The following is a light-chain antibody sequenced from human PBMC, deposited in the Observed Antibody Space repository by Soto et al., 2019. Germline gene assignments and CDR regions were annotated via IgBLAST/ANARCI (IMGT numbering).Light chain of an antibody. V-gene: IGLV2-14*03. Sequence: QSVLTQPASVSGSPGQSITISCTGTSSDVGAYNYVSWYQFHPGKAPKLMIYDVSYRPSGVSNRFSGSKSGNTASLTISGLQAEDEADYYCSSYANSNFPVIYGGGTKLTVL. CDR1: SSDVGAYNY. J-gene: IGLJ2*01. CDR2: DVS. CDR3: SSYANSNFPVI.